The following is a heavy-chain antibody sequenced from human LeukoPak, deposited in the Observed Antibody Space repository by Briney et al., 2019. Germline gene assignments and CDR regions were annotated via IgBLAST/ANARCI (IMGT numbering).Heavy chain of an antibody. CDR2: INPNSGGT. Sequence: ASVKVSCKASGYTFTGYYMHWVRQAPGQGLEWMGWINPNSGGTNYARKFQGRVTMTRDTSISTAYMELSRLRSDDTAVYYCARGKSSGWYTYFDYWGQGTLVTVSS. J-gene: IGHJ4*02. D-gene: IGHD6-19*01. V-gene: IGHV1-2*02. CDR3: ARGKSSGWYTYFDY. CDR1: GYTFTGYY.